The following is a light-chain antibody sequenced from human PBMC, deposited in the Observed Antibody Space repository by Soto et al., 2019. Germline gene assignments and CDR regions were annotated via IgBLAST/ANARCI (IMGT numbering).Light chain of an antibody. CDR1: QSVSNNY. CDR2: GAS. CDR3: QQRSNWPPLT. Sequence: IVLTQSPGTLSLSPGERATLSCMASQSVSNNYLAWYQQKPGQAPRLLIYGASNRATGIPDRFSGSGSGTDFTLTISRLEPEDFAVYYCQQRSNWPPLTFGGGTKVDIK. V-gene: IGKV3D-20*02. J-gene: IGKJ4*01.